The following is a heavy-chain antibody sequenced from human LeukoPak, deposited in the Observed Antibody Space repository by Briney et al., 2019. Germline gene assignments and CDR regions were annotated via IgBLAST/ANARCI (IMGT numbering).Heavy chain of an antibody. CDR1: GGSISSYY. V-gene: IGHV4-59*01. D-gene: IGHD2-15*01. CDR2: IYYSGST. J-gene: IGHJ5*02. CDR3: ARGVCSGGSCRNWFDP. Sequence: SETLSLTCTVSGGSISSYYWSWIRQPPGKGLEWIGYIYYSGSTNYNPSLKSRVTISVDTSKNQLSLKLSSVTAADTAVYYCARGVCSGGSCRNWFDPWGQGTLVTVSS.